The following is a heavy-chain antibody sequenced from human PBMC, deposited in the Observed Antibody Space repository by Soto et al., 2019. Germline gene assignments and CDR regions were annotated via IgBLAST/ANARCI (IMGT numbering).Heavy chain of an antibody. J-gene: IGHJ4*02. V-gene: IGHV4-34*01. CDR2: INHSGFT. Sequence: QLQLHQSGAGLLKPSETLSLTCDVSGGSFTGYYWAWIRQPPGKGLEWIGEINHSGFTNYNPSLTCRVTTSLDTSRSQFSLTLDSLTAADTAFYFCARGHGRFAHWGQGPLVTVSS. CDR1: GGSFTGYY. CDR3: ARGHGRFAH.